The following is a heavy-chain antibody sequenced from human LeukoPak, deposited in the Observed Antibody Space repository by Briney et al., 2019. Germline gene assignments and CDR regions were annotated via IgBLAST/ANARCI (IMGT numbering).Heavy chain of an antibody. CDR3: ARVWEKKAVAGTLDY. J-gene: IGHJ4*02. CDR2: INPNSGGT. V-gene: IGHV1-2*02. Sequence: GASVKVSCKASGYTFTGYYMHWARQAPGQGLEWMGWINPNSGGTNYAQKFQGRVTMTRDTSISTAYMELSRLRSDDTAVYYCARVWEKKAVAGTLDYWGQGTLVTVSS. CDR1: GYTFTGYY. D-gene: IGHD6-19*01.